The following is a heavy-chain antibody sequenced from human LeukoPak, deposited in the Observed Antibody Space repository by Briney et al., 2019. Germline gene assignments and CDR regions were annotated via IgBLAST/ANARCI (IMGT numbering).Heavy chain of an antibody. CDR3: ARAPYSSSSGLYYYMDV. D-gene: IGHD6-6*01. Sequence: SVKVSCKASGGTFSSYAISWVRQAPGQGLEWMGGIIPIFGTANYAQKFQGRVTITADESTSTAYMELSSLRSEDTAVYYCARAPYSSSSGLYYYMDVWGKGTTVTVSS. J-gene: IGHJ6*03. CDR2: IIPIFGTA. CDR1: GGTFSSYA. V-gene: IGHV1-69*13.